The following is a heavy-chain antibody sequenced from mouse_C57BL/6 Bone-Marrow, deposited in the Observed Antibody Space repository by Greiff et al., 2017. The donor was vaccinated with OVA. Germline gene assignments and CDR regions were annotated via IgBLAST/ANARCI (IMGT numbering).Heavy chain of an antibody. CDR3: TTDYSLDY. V-gene: IGHV14-4*01. CDR2: IDPENGDT. D-gene: IGHD2-12*01. CDR1: GFNIKDDY. J-gene: IGHJ2*01. Sequence: EVQLKESGAELVRPGASVKLSCTASGFNIKDDYMHWVKQRPEQGLEWIGWIDPENGDTEYASKFQGKATITADTSSNTAYLQLSSLTSEDTAVYYCTTDYSLDYWGQGTTLTVSS.